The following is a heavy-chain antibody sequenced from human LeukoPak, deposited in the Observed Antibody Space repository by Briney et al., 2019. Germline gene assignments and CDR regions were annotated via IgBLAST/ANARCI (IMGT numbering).Heavy chain of an antibody. CDR2: IYYSGST. D-gene: IGHD3-3*01. CDR3: ARIQYYDFWSGYFDAFDI. CDR1: GGSISSYY. V-gene: IGHV4-59*01. Sequence: PSETLSLTCTVSGGSISSYYWSWIRQPPGKGLEWIGYIYYSGSTNYNPSLKSRVTISVDTSKNQFSLKLSSVTAADTAVYYCARIQYYDFWSGYFDAFDIWGQGTTV. J-gene: IGHJ3*02.